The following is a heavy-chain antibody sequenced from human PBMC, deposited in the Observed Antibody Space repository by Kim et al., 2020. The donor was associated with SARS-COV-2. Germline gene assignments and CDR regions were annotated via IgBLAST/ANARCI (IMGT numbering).Heavy chain of an antibody. J-gene: IGHJ5*02. D-gene: IGHD6-19*01. V-gene: IGHV3-33*01. Sequence: GGSLRLSCAASGFTFSSYGMHWVRQAPGKGLEWVAVIWYDGSNKYYADSVKGRFTISRDNSKNTLYLQMNSLRAEDTAVYYCAREGRSPIAVAGKWFDPWGQGTLVTVSS. CDR1: GFTFSSYG. CDR2: IWYDGSNK. CDR3: AREGRSPIAVAGKWFDP.